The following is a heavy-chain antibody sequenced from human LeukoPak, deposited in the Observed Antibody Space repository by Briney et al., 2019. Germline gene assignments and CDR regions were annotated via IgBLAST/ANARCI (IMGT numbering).Heavy chain of an antibody. CDR1: GFTFSSYS. CDR2: ISSSSSDI. V-gene: IGHV3-21*04. J-gene: IGHJ2*01. CDR3: AKKGIAAAGLYWYFDL. Sequence: GGSLRLSCAASGFTFSSYSMNWVRQAPGKGLEWVSSISSSSSDIYYAGSVKGRFTISRDNAKNSLYLQMNSLRAEDTALYYCAKKGIAAAGLYWYFDLWGRGTLVTVSS. D-gene: IGHD6-13*01.